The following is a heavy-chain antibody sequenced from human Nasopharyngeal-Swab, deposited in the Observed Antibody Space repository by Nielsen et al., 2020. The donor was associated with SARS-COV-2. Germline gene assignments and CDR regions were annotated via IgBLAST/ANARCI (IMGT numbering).Heavy chain of an antibody. Sequence: GESLKISCAASGFTFSSYSMNWVRQAPGKGLEWVSYISSSSTIYYADSVKGRFTISRDNSKNTLYLQMNSLRAEDTAVYYCARAPVPAASIDYWGQGTLVAVSS. CDR3: ARAPVPAASIDY. CDR1: GFTFSSYS. D-gene: IGHD2-2*01. J-gene: IGHJ4*02. CDR2: ISSSSTI. V-gene: IGHV3-48*01.